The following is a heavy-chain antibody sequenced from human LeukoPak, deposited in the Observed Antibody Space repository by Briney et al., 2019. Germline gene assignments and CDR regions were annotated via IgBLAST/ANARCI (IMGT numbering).Heavy chain of an antibody. CDR2: VTGSDDTT. Sequence: PGGSLRLSCAASGFSFSNDAMTWVRQAPGKGLEWVSTVTGSDDTTYYTDSVKGRFTISRDHSKNMLHLQMNSLRVEDTAIYYWAKGPKLYSGSHRAYWGQGTLVTVSS. V-gene: IGHV3-23*01. D-gene: IGHD1-26*01. CDR3: AKGPKLYSGSHRAY. J-gene: IGHJ4*02. CDR1: GFSFSNDA.